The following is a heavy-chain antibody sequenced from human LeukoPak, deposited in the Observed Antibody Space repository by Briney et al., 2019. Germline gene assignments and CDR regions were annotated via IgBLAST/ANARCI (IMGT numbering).Heavy chain of an antibody. CDR1: AYSFTSYW. Sequence: GESLKISCKTLAYSFTSYWIGWVRQMPGKGPEWIGIINPGDSETRYNPSFQGHVAISADTSISTAYLQWTSLQDSDTAIYYCASVGYDTGGYDAFDIWGQGTRVTVSS. D-gene: IGHD3-22*01. J-gene: IGHJ3*02. CDR3: ASVGYDTGGYDAFDI. CDR2: INPGDSET. V-gene: IGHV5-51*01.